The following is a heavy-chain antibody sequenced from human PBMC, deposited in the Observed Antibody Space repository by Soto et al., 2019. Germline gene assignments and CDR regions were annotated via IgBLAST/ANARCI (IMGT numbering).Heavy chain of an antibody. Sequence: SETLSLTCTVSGGSISGFSWTWIRQPPGKGLEWIGFILYNGSTNYNPSLKSRVTISVDTSKNQFSLKLSSVTAADTAVYYCARAAGIQLWTNWFDPWGQGTLVTVSS. D-gene: IGHD5-18*01. CDR2: ILYNGST. V-gene: IGHV4-59*01. CDR1: GGSISGFS. J-gene: IGHJ5*02. CDR3: ARAAGIQLWTNWFDP.